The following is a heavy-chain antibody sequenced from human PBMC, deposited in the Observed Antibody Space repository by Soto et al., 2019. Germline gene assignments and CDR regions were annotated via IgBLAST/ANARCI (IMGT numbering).Heavy chain of an antibody. CDR2: ILPIFGTA. J-gene: IGHJ4*02. V-gene: IGHV1-69*12. CDR3: ARRPETAVADAYFDY. Sequence: QVQLVQSGAEVKKPGSSVKVSCKASGGTFSSYAISWVRQAPGQGLEWMGGILPIFGTANYAQKFQGRVTITADDSTSTAYMELISLRSEDTAVYYCARRPETAVADAYFDYWGQGTLVTGSS. CDR1: GGTFSSYA. D-gene: IGHD6-19*01.